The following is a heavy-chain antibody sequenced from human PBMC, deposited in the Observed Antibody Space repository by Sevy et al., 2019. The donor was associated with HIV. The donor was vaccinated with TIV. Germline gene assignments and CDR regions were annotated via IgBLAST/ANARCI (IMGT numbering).Heavy chain of an antibody. D-gene: IGHD1-26*01. CDR2: ISAYNGNT. Sequence: ASVKVSCKASGYTFTSYGISWVRQAPGQGLEWMGWISAYNGNTNYAQKLQGRVTMTTDTSTSKAYMGLGSLRSDDTAVYYCARDPCYSGSYYCYFDYWGQGTLVTVSS. CDR3: ARDPCYSGSYYCYFDY. V-gene: IGHV1-18*01. J-gene: IGHJ4*02. CDR1: GYTFTSYG.